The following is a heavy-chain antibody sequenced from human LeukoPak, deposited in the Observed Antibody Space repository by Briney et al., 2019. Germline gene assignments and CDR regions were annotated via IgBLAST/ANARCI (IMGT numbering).Heavy chain of an antibody. V-gene: IGHV3-64D*06. Sequence: PGGSLRFSCSASGFIISNYAMHWVRQAPGKGLEYVSAISANGGSTYYADSVKGRFTISRDNSKNTLYLQMSSLRAEDTAIYHCVKDLYKGDSSSWYYFDYWGQGTLVTVSS. J-gene: IGHJ4*02. D-gene: IGHD6-13*01. CDR1: GFIISNYA. CDR3: VKDLYKGDSSSWYYFDY. CDR2: ISANGGST.